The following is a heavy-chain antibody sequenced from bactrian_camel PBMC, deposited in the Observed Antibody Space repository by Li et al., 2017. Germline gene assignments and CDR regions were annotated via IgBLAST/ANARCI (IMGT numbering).Heavy chain of an antibody. CDR1: GDTDGIRY. J-gene: IGHJ4*01. V-gene: IGHV3S31*01. CDR2: RSVRGGVT. Sequence: DVQLVESGGGSVQAGGSLRLSCASSGDTDGIRYMAWFRQVPGKEREGFASRSVRGGVTYYTDSVKGRFTISQDNAQNTLYLLMDSLKPEDTAMYYWAARDQGSFSRPLRMSDYRYWGQGTQVTVS. CDR3: AARDQGSFSRPLRMSDYRY. D-gene: IGHD4*01.